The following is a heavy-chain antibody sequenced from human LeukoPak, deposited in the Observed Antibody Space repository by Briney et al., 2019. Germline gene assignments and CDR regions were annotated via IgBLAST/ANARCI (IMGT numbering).Heavy chain of an antibody. V-gene: IGHV4-61*09. Sequence: PSQTLSLTCSVSGGSVTSDNYFWSWIRQPPGKGLEWIGYIYTSGSTNYNPSLKSRVTISVDTSKNQFSLKLSSVTAADTAVYYCARHRYNWNYPVGFDPWGQGTLVTVSS. CDR3: ARHRYNWNYPVGFDP. CDR1: GGSVTSDNYF. J-gene: IGHJ5*02. CDR2: IYTSGST. D-gene: IGHD1-7*01.